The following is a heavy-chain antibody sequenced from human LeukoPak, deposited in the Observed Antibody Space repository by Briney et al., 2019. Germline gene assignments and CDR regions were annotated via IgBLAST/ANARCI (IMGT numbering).Heavy chain of an antibody. Sequence: ASVKVSCKASGYTFSSYYIHWVRQAPGQGLEWMGTINPGRDSTSYAQKFQGRVIMTRDTSTSTVDMDLSSLRSDDTAAYYCARDVGSGTYMFDFWGQGTLVTVSS. CDR2: INPGRDST. J-gene: IGHJ4*02. V-gene: IGHV1-46*01. CDR1: GYTFSSYY. CDR3: ARDVGSGTYMFDF. D-gene: IGHD6-19*01.